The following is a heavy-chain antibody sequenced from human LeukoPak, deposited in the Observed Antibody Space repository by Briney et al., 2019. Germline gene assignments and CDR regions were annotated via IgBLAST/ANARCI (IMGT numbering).Heavy chain of an antibody. V-gene: IGHV3-74*01. Sequence: PGGSLRLSCAASGFTFSSYWMSWVRQAPGKGLVWVSRIKTDGSSTSYADSVKGRFTISNDNAENTLYLQMNSLRAEDTAVYYCARGDGVIMNYWGQGTLVTVSS. J-gene: IGHJ4*02. CDR3: ARGDGVIMNY. D-gene: IGHD3-10*01. CDR1: GFTFSSYW. CDR2: IKTDGSST.